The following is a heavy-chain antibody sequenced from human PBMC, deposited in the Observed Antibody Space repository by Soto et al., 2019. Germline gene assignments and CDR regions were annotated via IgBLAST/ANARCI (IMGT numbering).Heavy chain of an antibody. CDR2: INAGNGNT. D-gene: IGHD3-10*01. Sequence: ASVKVSCQTSGYTNTSYAMHWVRQDQGQRLEWMGWINAGNGNTKYSQKFQGRVTITRDTSASTAYMELSSLRSEDTAVYYCARTPSYYDMDVWGQGTTVTVSS. V-gene: IGHV1-3*01. CDR3: ARTPSYYDMDV. J-gene: IGHJ6*02. CDR1: GYTNTSYA.